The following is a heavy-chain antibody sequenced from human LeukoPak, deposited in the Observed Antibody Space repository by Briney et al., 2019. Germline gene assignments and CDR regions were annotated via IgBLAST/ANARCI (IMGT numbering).Heavy chain of an antibody. CDR2: IHYSGST. CDR3: AGGFEYTNLDY. CDR1: GGSISTYY. D-gene: IGHD6-6*01. V-gene: IGHV4-59*01. J-gene: IGHJ4*02. Sequence: SETLSLTCAVSGGSISTYYWSWIRQPPGKGLEWTGYIHYSGSTNYNPSLKSRVTILVDTSKNQFSLRLSSVTAADTAVYYCAGGFEYTNLDYWGQGTLVTVSS.